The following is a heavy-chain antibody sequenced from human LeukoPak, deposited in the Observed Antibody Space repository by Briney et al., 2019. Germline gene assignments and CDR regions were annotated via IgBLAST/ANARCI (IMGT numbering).Heavy chain of an antibody. V-gene: IGHV4-4*02. CDR1: GGSISSSNW. D-gene: IGHD3-10*01. CDR3: ARLGFGELLEDY. Sequence: SETLSLTCAVSGGSISSSNWWSWVRQPPGKGLEWIGEIYHSGSTNYNPSLKSRVTISVDKSKNQFSLKPSSVTAADTAVYYCARLGFGELLEDYWGQGTLVTVSS. J-gene: IGHJ4*02. CDR2: IYHSGST.